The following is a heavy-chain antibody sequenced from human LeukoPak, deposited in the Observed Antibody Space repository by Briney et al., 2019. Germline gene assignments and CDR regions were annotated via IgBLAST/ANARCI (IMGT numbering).Heavy chain of an antibody. CDR1: GGSIRSSSYY. Sequence: SETLSLTCTVSGGSIRSSSYYWGWLRQPPGKGLDWIGSISYSGNTYNNPSLKSRVTISVDTSKNQFSLKLSSVTAADTAVYYCARDPSLYYDILTGPGDFDYWGQGTLVTVSS. CDR2: ISYSGNT. CDR3: ARDPSLYYDILTGPGDFDY. J-gene: IGHJ4*02. V-gene: IGHV4-39*07. D-gene: IGHD3-9*01.